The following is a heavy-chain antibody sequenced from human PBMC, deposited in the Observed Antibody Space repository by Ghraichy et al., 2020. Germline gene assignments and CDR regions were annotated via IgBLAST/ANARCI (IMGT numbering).Heavy chain of an antibody. CDR1: GFAFSNHW. J-gene: IGHJ3*02. Sequence: GGSLRLSCSASGFAFSNHWAVWVRQAPGKGLEWVVSIKEDGSEVYYVGSVKGRFTISRDNAKNSLSLQMDSLRAEDTAVYYCARSSLWAYDIWGQGTIVTVSS. CDR3: ARSSLWAYDI. CDR2: IKEDGSEV. V-gene: IGHV3-7*03.